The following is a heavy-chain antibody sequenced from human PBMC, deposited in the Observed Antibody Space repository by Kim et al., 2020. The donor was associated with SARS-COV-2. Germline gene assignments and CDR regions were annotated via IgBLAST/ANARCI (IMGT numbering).Heavy chain of an antibody. D-gene: IGHD6-19*01. V-gene: IGHV4-39*01. CDR3: ARSVSIAVAGDVFDY. J-gene: IGHJ4*01. CDR1: GGSISSSSYY. CDR2: IYYSGST. Sequence: SETLSLTCTVSGGSISSSSYYWGWIRQPPGKGLEWIGSIYYSGSTYYNPSLKSRVTISVDTSKNQFSLKLSSVTAADTAVYYCARSVSIAVAGDVFDYWG.